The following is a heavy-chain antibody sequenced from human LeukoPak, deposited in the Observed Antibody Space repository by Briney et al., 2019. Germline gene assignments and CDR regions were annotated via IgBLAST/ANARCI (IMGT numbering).Heavy chain of an antibody. D-gene: IGHD3-10*01. Sequence: GGSLRLSCTASGFTFSSSAMNWVRHTPGKRLEWVSYISSTSSTIYYADSVKGRFTVPRDNAKNSLYLQLNTLRAEDTAVYYCARLTRQLSGSSNDYWGQGTLVTVSS. V-gene: IGHV3-48*01. J-gene: IGHJ4*02. CDR2: ISSTSSTI. CDR1: GFTFSSSA. CDR3: ARLTRQLSGSSNDY.